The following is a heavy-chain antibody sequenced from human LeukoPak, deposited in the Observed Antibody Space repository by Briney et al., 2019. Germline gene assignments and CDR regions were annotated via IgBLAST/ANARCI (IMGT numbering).Heavy chain of an antibody. J-gene: IGHJ6*02. D-gene: IGHD2-2*01. CDR3: ARFPRVVPAAPYYYYGMDV. V-gene: IGHV4-34*01. CDR2: INHSGST. CDR1: GGSFSGYY. Sequence: SETLSLTCAVYGGSFSGYYWSWIRQPPGKGLEWIGEINHSGSTNYNPSLKSRVTISVDTSKNQFSLKLSSVTAADTAVYHCARFPRVVPAAPYYYYGMDVWGQGTTVTVSS.